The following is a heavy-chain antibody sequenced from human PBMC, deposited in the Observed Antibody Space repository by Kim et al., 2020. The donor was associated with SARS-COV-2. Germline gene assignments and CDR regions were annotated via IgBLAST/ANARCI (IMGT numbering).Heavy chain of an antibody. CDR2: ISYDGSNK. Sequence: GGSLRLSCAASGFTFSSYAMHWVHQAPGKGLEWVAVISYDGSNKYYADSVKGRFTISRDNSKNTLYLQMNSLRAEDTAVYYCARDFTMVRGVIDYHYGM. V-gene: IGHV3-30*04. CDR3: ARDFTMVRGVIDYHYGM. J-gene: IGHJ6*01. D-gene: IGHD3-10*01. CDR1: GFTFSSYA.